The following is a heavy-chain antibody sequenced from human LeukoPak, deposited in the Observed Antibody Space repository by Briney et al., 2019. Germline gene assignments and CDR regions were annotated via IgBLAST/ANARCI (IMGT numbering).Heavy chain of an antibody. J-gene: IGHJ6*02. Sequence: SETLSLTCTVSGGSISSYYWSWIRQPPGKGLEWIGYIYYSGSTNYNPSLKSRVTISVDTSKNQFSLKLSSVTAADTAVYYCARHGLSSHCSSTSCYLRGVYYYYGMDVWGQGTRSPSP. CDR2: IYYSGST. D-gene: IGHD2-2*01. V-gene: IGHV4-59*08. CDR3: ARHGLSSHCSSTSCYLRGVYYYYGMDV. CDR1: GGSISSYY.